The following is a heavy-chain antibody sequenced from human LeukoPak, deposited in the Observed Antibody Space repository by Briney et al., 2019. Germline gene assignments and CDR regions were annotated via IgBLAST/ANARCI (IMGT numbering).Heavy chain of an antibody. D-gene: IGHD3-22*01. CDR1: GYSFTSYW. CDR2: IAPSDSYT. Sequence: GESLKISCKGSGYSFTSYWITWVRQVPGKGLEWMGRIAPSDSYTNYNPSFEGHVTMSVEKSITTVYLQWSSLKASDTAMYYCVRQPPGVYDTTQNWFDPRGQGTLVTVSS. J-gene: IGHJ5*02. V-gene: IGHV5-10-1*01. CDR3: VRQPPGVYDTTQNWFDP.